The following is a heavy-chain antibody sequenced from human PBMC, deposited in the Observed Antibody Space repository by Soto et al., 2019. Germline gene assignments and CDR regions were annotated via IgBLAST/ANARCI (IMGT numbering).Heavy chain of an antibody. CDR1: GGSISSGGYY. V-gene: IGHV4-31*03. D-gene: IGHD4-17*01. CDR2: IYYSGST. CDR3: ARDSYYGDYGGFDP. J-gene: IGHJ5*02. Sequence: QVQLQESGPGLVKPSQTLSLTYTVSGGSISSGGYYWSWIRQHPEKGLEWIGYIYYSGSTYYNPSLQSRVTISVDTSKNQFSLKLSSVTAADTAVYYCARDSYYGDYGGFDPWGQGTLVTVSS.